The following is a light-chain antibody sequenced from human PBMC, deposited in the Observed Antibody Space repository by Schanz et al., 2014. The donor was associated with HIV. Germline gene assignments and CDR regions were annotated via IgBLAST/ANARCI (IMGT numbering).Light chain of an antibody. CDR1: AFNIGQNY. CDR2: VNH. V-gene: IGLV1-51*01. Sequence: QSVLTQPPSMSAAPGQRVTISCAGSAFNIGQNYVSWFQQFPGTAPKLLIYVNHQRPSDIPDRFSGSKTGTSATLAIVGLQTGDEADYYCATWDSSLRAVVFGGGTQLTVL. CDR3: ATWDSSLRAVV. J-gene: IGLJ3*02.